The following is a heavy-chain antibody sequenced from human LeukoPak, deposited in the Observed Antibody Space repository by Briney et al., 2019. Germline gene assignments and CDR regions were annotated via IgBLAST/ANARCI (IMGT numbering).Heavy chain of an antibody. Sequence: PGGSLRLSCSASGFTFRNYGMHWVRQAPGKGLEWVAFIRYDGSNKYYADSVKGRFTISRDNSKNTLYLQMNSLRAEDTAVYYCAKDEYYDILTGYYKRSAFDIWGQGTMVTVSS. D-gene: IGHD3-9*01. CDR2: IRYDGSNK. V-gene: IGHV3-30*02. CDR3: AKDEYYDILTGYYKRSAFDI. J-gene: IGHJ3*02. CDR1: GFTFRNYG.